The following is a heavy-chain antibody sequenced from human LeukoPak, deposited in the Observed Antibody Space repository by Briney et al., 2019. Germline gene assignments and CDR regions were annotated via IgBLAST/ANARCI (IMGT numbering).Heavy chain of an antibody. V-gene: IGHV4-61*09. CDR2: IYTSGTTT. CDR1: DDPINSGVYY. CDR3: ARAKKRSGRSRNFYLDV. D-gene: IGHD1-26*01. Sequence: SETLSLTCTVSDDPINSGVYYWIWIPQPAGKGLEWIGHIYTSGTTTNSNPSLKSRVAISLDTSKNHFSLKLSSVTAADTAVYYCARAKKRSGRSRNFYLDVWGKGTTVTVSS. J-gene: IGHJ6*03.